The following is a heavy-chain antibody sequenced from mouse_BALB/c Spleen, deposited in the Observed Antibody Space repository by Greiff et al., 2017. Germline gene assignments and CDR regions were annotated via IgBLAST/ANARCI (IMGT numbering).Heavy chain of an antibody. D-gene: IGHD1-2*01. CDR3: ARAPSTAFYYFDY. CDR2: IRNKANGYTT. Sequence: EVQVVESGGGLVQPGGSLRLSCATSGFTFTDYYMSWVRQPPGKALEWLGFIRNKANGYTTEYSASVKGRFTISRDNSQSILYLQMNTLRAEDSATYYCARAPSTAFYYFDYWGQGTTLTVSS. J-gene: IGHJ2*01. V-gene: IGHV7-3*02. CDR1: GFTFTDYY.